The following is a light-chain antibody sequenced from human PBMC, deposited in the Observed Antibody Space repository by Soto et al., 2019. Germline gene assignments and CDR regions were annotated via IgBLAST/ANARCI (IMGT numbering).Light chain of an antibody. CDR1: KLGDKY. J-gene: IGLJ2*01. V-gene: IGLV3-1*01. Sequence: SYELTQPPSVSVSPGQTASITCSGDKLGDKYACWYQQKPGQSPVLVIYQDSKRPSGIPERFSGSNSGNTATLTISGTQAMDEAYYYCPAWDSSTAPFGGGTKLTVL. CDR3: PAWDSSTAP. CDR2: QDS.